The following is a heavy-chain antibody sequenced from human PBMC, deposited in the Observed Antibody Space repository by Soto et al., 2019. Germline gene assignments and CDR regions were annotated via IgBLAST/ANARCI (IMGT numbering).Heavy chain of an antibody. D-gene: IGHD3-10*01. CDR2: IDHSGST. J-gene: IGHJ4*02. V-gene: IGHV4-34*01. CDR3: ARGGPGYYGSGSYYPR. Sequence: QVQLQQWGAGLLKPSETLSLTCAVYGGSFSGYYWSWIRQPPGKGLEWIGEIDHSGSTNYNPSLKSRVTISVDTSKNQFSLKMSSVTAADTAVYYCARGGPGYYGSGSYYPRWGQGTLVTVSS. CDR1: GGSFSGYY.